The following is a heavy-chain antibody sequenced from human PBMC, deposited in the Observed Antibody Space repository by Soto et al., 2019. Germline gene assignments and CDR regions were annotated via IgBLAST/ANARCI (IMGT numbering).Heavy chain of an antibody. D-gene: IGHD3-22*01. CDR1: ESIVIRYW. CDR2: INQDGSEK. J-gene: IGHJ3*02. CDR3: ARDLPYHQKQVVITPLDAFEI. Sequence: PGGSLRLSCAIFESIVIRYWMNWVRQAPGKGLEWVAHINQDGSEKYYVDSVKGRFTISRDNSKNTLYLQMNSLRAEDTAVYYCARDLPYHQKQVVITPLDAFEIWGQGTMVSVS. V-gene: IGHV3-7*01.